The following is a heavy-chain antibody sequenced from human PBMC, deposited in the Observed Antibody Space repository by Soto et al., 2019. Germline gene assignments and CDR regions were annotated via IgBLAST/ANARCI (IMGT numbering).Heavy chain of an antibody. CDR3: ARDVRSSSWYTFDP. CDR2: ISYDGHNK. Sequence: QVQLVESGGGVVQPGRSLRLSCAASGFTFSNYAMHWVRQAPGKGLEWVAVISYDGHNKYYADSVKGRFTISRDNSKNPLYLQMNSLRAEDTAVYYCARDVRSSSWYTFDPWGQGTLVTVSS. CDR1: GFTFSNYA. D-gene: IGHD6-13*01. V-gene: IGHV3-30-3*01. J-gene: IGHJ5*02.